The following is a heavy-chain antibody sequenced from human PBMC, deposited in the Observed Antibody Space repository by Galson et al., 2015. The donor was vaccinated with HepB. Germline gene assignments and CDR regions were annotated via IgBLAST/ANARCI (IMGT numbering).Heavy chain of an antibody. D-gene: IGHD4-23*01. J-gene: IGHJ4*02. Sequence: SVKVSCKASGYTFSSYGITWVRQVPGQGLEWMGWISADNGKTKYAQNLQGRVTMTTDISTTTAYMELRSLRSDDTAVYYCARVVNAGAPYFDYWGQGTLVTVSS. CDR1: GYTFSSYG. V-gene: IGHV1-18*01. CDR3: ARVVNAGAPYFDY. CDR2: ISADNGKT.